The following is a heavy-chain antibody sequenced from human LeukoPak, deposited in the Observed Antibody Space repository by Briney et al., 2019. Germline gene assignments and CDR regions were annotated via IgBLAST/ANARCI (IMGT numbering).Heavy chain of an antibody. CDR2: ISSSSSYI. D-gene: IGHD6-13*01. J-gene: IGHJ4*02. CDR3: ARDGRTRIAAAGTGSYFDY. Sequence: PGGSLRLSRAASGFTFSSYSMNWVRQAPGKGLEWVSSISSSSSYIYYADSVKGRFTISRDNAKNSLYLQMNSLRAEDTAVYYCARDGRTRIAAAGTGSYFDYWGQGTLVTVSS. CDR1: GFTFSSYS. V-gene: IGHV3-21*01.